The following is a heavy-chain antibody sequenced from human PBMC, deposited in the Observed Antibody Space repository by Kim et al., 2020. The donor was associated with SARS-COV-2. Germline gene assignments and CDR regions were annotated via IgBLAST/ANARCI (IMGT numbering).Heavy chain of an antibody. D-gene: IGHD3-9*01. CDR1: GFTFSSYW. Sequence: GGSLRLSCAASGFTFSSYWMSWVRQAPGKGLEWVANIKQDGSEKYYVDSVKGRFTISRDNAKNSLYLQMNSLRAEDTAVYYCARDRYFDWLLPGYYFDYWGQGTLVTVSS. J-gene: IGHJ4*02. CDR2: IKQDGSEK. V-gene: IGHV3-7*03. CDR3: ARDRYFDWLLPGYYFDY.